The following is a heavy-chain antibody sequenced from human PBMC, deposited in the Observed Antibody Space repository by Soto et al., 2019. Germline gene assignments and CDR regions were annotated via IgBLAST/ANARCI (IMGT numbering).Heavy chain of an antibody. CDR2: INSDGSST. CDR1: GFTFSNYW. Sequence: PGGSLRLSCAASGFTFSNYWMHWVRQAPGKGLVWVSHINSDGSSTTYADSVKGRFTISRDNAKNTLYLQMNSLRAEDTAVYYCAKERDIVVVVAPLDYWGQGTLVTVSS. D-gene: IGHD2-15*01. CDR3: AKERDIVVVVAPLDY. V-gene: IGHV3-74*01. J-gene: IGHJ4*02.